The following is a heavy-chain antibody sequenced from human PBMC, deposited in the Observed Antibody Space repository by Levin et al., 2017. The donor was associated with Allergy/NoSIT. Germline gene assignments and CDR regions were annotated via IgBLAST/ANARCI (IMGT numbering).Heavy chain of an antibody. D-gene: IGHD6-19*01. CDR3: AKVVGYSSGWLEVRAFDI. J-gene: IGHJ3*02. V-gene: IGHV3-23*01. CDR2: ISGSGGST. Sequence: GESLKISCAASGFTFSSYAMSWVRQAPGKGLEWVSAISGSGGSTYYADSVKGRFTISRDNSKNTLYLQMNSLRAEDTAVYYCAKVVGYSSGWLEVRAFDIWGQGTMVTVSS. CDR1: GFTFSSYA.